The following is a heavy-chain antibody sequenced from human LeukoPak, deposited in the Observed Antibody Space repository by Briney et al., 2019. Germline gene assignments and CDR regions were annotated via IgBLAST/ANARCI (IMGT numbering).Heavy chain of an antibody. CDR2: MHPHSGNT. Sequence: TVKVSRKASGYTFPSYDINWVRQATAQALEWMGCMHPHSGNTGYAQKLEGRVNKHKNSYKRTPHVELSSLRSEDTAVYYCASAAVAGTETAYWGQGTLVTVSS. CDR3: ASAAVAGTETAY. V-gene: IGHV1-8*01. D-gene: IGHD6-19*01. CDR1: GYTFPSYD. J-gene: IGHJ4*02.